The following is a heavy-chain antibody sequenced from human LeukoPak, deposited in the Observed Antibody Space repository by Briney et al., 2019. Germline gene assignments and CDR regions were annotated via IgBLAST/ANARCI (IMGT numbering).Heavy chain of an antibody. V-gene: IGHV3-21*01. CDR2: ISSSSSYI. CDR1: GFTFSSYS. D-gene: IGHD6-13*01. CDR3: ARDVRGGPSSAAGI. Sequence: GGSLRLSCAASGFTFSSYSMNRVRQAPGKGLEWVSSISSSSSYIYYADSVKGRFTISRDNAKNSLYLQMNSLRAEDTAVYYCARDVRGGPSSAAGIWGQGTLVTVSS. J-gene: IGHJ4*02.